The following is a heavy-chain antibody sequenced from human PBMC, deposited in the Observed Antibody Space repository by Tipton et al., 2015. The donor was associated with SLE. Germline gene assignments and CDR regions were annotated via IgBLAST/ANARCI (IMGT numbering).Heavy chain of an antibody. CDR2: IYYRGTT. D-gene: IGHD5-24*01. J-gene: IGHJ6*04. Sequence: TLSLTCSVSGGSISSGGYYWSWIRQYPGKGLEWIGYIYYRGTTHYNPSLESRASISVDTSRNQFSLNLTSVTAADTAVFYCARGEGYKRFYFIYVWGRGTKVTVPS. V-gene: IGHV4-31*03. CDR3: ARGEGYKRFYFIYV. CDR1: GGSISSGGYY.